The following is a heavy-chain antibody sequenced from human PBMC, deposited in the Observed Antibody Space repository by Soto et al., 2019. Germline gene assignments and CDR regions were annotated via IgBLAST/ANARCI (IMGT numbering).Heavy chain of an antibody. CDR2: IYYSGST. D-gene: IGHD6-6*01. Sequence: SETLSLTCTVSGGSISSGGYYWSWIRQHPGKGLEWIGYIYYSGSTYYNPSLKSRVTISVDTSKNQFSLKLSSVTAADTAVYYCARASIAARVPYYFDYWGQGTLVTVPS. J-gene: IGHJ4*02. V-gene: IGHV4-31*03. CDR1: GGSISSGGYY. CDR3: ARASIAARVPYYFDY.